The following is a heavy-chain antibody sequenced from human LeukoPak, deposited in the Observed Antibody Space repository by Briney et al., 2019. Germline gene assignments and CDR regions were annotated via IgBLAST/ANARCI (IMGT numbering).Heavy chain of an antibody. J-gene: IGHJ3*02. Sequence: APVKVSCKASGYTFSSYAITWVRQAPGQGLEWMGWISVYSGNTNYAQKFQGRVTMTTDTSTSTANMELRSLRSDDTAVYYCARDSGITNMFGGGRGSALEEPNDVFDIWGQGTMVIVSS. CDR1: GYTFSSYA. D-gene: IGHD3-16*01. CDR2: ISVYSGNT. V-gene: IGHV1-18*01. CDR3: ARDSGITNMFGGGRGSALEEPNDVFDI.